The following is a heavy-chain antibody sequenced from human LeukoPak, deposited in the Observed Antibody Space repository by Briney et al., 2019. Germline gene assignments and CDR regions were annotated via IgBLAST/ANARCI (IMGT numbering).Heavy chain of an antibody. CDR2: ITSSGSTI. J-gene: IGHJ4*02. V-gene: IGHV3-48*03. CDR1: GFTFSAYE. Sequence: GGSLRLSCAASGFTFSAYEMNWVRQAPGKGLEWISYITSSGSTIYYADSVKGRFTISRDNAENSLFLQMNSLRAEDTAVYYCARDGPNCSGGSCYSDYWGQGTQVTVSS. CDR3: ARDGPNCSGGSCYSDY. D-gene: IGHD2-15*01.